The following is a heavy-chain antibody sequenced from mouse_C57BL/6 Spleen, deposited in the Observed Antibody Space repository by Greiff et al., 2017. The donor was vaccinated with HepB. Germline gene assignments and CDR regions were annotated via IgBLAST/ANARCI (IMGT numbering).Heavy chain of an antibody. CDR1: GYTFTDYY. Sequence: VQLQQSGPELVKPGASVKISCKASGYTFTDYYMNWVKQSHGKSLEWIGDINPKNGGTSYNQKFKGKATLTVDKSSITAYMELRSLTSEDSAVYYCARGDGFDAMDYLGQGTSVTVSS. J-gene: IGHJ4*01. V-gene: IGHV1-26*01. D-gene: IGHD2-3*01. CDR3: ARGDGFDAMDY. CDR2: INPKNGGT.